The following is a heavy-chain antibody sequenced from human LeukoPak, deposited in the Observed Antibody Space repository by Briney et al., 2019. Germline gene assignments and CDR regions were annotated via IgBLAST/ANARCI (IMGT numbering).Heavy chain of an antibody. CDR3: ARDMEQWLNWFDP. J-gene: IGHJ5*02. CDR1: GGTFSSYA. CDR2: IIPIFGTA. Sequence: ASVKVSCKVSGGTFSSYAISWVRQAPGQGLEWMGGIIPIFGTANYAQKFQGRVTITTDESASTAYMELSSLRSEDTAVYYCARDMEQWLNWFDPWGQGTLVTVSS. D-gene: IGHD6-19*01. V-gene: IGHV1-69*05.